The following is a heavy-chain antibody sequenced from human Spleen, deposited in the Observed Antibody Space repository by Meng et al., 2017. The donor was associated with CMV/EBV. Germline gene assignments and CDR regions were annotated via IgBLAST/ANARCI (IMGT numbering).Heavy chain of an antibody. V-gene: IGHV3-7*01. J-gene: IGHJ4*02. D-gene: IGHD6-19*01. CDR1: GFTFSSYW. CDR3: AKDRFDTSGWGGYFFDY. CDR2: IKQDGSDQ. Sequence: GGSLRLSCAASGFTFSSYWMSWVRQAPGKGLEWVANIKQDGSDQYYVDSVKGRFTISRDNAKNSLYLQMNSLRAEDTAVYYCAKDRFDTSGWGGYFFDYWGQGTLVTVPQ.